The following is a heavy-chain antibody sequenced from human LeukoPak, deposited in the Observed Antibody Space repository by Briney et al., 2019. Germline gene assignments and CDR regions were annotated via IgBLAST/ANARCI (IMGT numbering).Heavy chain of an antibody. J-gene: IGHJ4*02. Sequence: PGGSLRLPCAASGFTFSSYGMIWARQVPGKGLEWVSYISSSGTTIKYADSVRGRFTISRDNAKKSLYLQMDSLRAEDTAVYYCARAYAVFDTIDYWGQGTLVTVSS. CDR3: ARAYAVFDTIDY. V-gene: IGHV3-48*01. CDR1: GFTFSSYG. CDR2: ISSSGTTI. D-gene: IGHD2-8*01.